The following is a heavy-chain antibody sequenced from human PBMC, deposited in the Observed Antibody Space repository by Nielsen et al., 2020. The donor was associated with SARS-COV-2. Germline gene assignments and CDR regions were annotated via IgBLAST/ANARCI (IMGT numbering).Heavy chain of an antibody. D-gene: IGHD5/OR15-5a*01. CDR1: GFALSAYG. CDR2: IRMSDGAT. V-gene: IGHV3-48*02. J-gene: IGHJ6*03. Sequence: GESLKISCTASGFALSAYGMDWVRQVPGRGLEWLAHIRMSDGATQYADSVRGRFTISRDNAKNSLYLQMNSLRDEDTAVYFCAKELEVCCHYMDVWGKWTTVTVSS. CDR3: AKELEVCCHYMDV.